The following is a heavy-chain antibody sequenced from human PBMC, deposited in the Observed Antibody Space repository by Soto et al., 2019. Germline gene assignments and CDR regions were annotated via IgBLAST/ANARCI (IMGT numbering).Heavy chain of an antibody. J-gene: IGHJ4*02. D-gene: IGHD2-15*01. CDR1: GFTFSSYA. CDR3: AKSDSTPPAYFDY. Sequence: EVQLWQSGGGLAQPGGSLRLSCAASGFTFSSYAMSWVRQAPGKGLEWVSGISGSGISTYYADSVKGRFTVSRDNSKNTQYLQTNTLRVEDTAVYYCAKSDSTPPAYFDYWGQGALVTVSS. CDR2: ISGSGIST. V-gene: IGHV3-23*01.